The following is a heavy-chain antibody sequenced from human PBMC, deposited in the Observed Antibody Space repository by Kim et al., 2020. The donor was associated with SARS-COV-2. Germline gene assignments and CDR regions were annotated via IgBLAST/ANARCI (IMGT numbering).Heavy chain of an antibody. Sequence: EKYYVDSGKGRFTISRDNAKNSLYLQMNSLSAEDTAVYYCAPLAAAETDYWGQGTLVTVSS. J-gene: IGHJ4*02. CDR3: APLAAAETDY. CDR2: EK. V-gene: IGHV3-7*01. D-gene: IGHD6-13*01.